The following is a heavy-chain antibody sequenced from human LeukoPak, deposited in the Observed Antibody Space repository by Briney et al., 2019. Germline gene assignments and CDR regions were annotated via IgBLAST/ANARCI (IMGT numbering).Heavy chain of an antibody. V-gene: IGHV1-46*01. CDR2: INPSGGST. Sequence: ASVKVSCKASGYTFTGYYMHWVRQAPGQGLEWMGIINPSGGSTSYAQKFQGRVTMTRDTSTSTVYMELSSLRSEDTAVYYCVWSALFSPYYFDYWGQGTLVTVSS. D-gene: IGHD3-16*01. CDR1: GYTFTGYY. CDR3: VWSALFSPYYFDY. J-gene: IGHJ4*02.